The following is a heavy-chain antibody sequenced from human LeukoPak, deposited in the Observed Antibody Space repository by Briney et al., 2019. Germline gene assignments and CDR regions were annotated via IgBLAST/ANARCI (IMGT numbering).Heavy chain of an antibody. Sequence: GGSLRLSCAASGFTFSTYAMSWVRQAPGKGLEWVSAVRGSGSDTYYADSVKGRFTISRDNSKNTLYLQMNNLRAEDTAIYYCAKTSRANSAYDSPFDYWGQGTLVTVSS. J-gene: IGHJ4*02. CDR1: GFTFSTYA. CDR3: AKTSRANSAYDSPFDY. D-gene: IGHD5-12*01. CDR2: VRGSGSDT. V-gene: IGHV3-23*01.